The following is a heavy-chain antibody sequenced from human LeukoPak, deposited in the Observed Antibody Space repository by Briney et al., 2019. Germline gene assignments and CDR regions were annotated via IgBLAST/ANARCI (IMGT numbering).Heavy chain of an antibody. J-gene: IGHJ6*02. Sequence: PSQTLSLTCTVSGGSISSGDYYWSWIRQPPGKGLEWIGYIYYSGSTYYNSSLKSRVTISVDTSKNQFSLKLSSVTAADTAVYYCARVSSSGYHHRVYYYYGMDVWGQGTTVTVSS. CDR3: ARVSSSGYHHRVYYYYGMDV. D-gene: IGHD3-22*01. CDR2: IYYSGST. CDR1: GGSISSGDYY. V-gene: IGHV4-30-4*01.